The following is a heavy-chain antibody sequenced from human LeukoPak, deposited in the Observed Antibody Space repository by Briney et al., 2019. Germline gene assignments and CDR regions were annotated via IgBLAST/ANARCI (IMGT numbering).Heavy chain of an antibody. CDR2: ISSSSSTI. D-gene: IGHD3-16*01. Sequence: PGGSLRLSCAASGFTFSSYSMNWVRQAPGKGLEWVSYISSSSSTIYYADSVKGRFTISRDNAKNSLYLQMNSLRAEDTAVYYCARGDYVWGTGGEFDYWGQGTLVTVSS. J-gene: IGHJ4*02. CDR3: ARGDYVWGTGGEFDY. V-gene: IGHV3-48*01. CDR1: GFTFSSYS.